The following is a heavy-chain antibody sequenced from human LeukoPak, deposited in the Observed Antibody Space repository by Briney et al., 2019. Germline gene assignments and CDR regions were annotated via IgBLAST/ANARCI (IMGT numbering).Heavy chain of an antibody. CDR1: GFTFSSYA. CDR2: MSYDGSNK. D-gene: IGHD5-24*01. Sequence: GGSLRLSCAASGFTFSSYAMHWVRQAPGKGLEWVTSMSYDGSNKKYADYLNGRFTISRDNSKNTLFLQMHSLRAEDTAVYYCAKNGRDGDNYRDYWGQGTLVTVSS. CDR3: AKNGRDGDNYRDY. J-gene: IGHJ4*02. V-gene: IGHV3-30-3*01.